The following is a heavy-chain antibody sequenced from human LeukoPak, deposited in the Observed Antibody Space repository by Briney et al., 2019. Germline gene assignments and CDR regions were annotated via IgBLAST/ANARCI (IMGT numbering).Heavy chain of an antibody. Sequence: GGSLRLSCAASGFTVSSYTMNWVRQAPGKGLEWVSSISSSSSYIYYADSVKGRFTISRDNAKNSLYLRMNSLRAEDTAVYYCAREDASGSYLDNWGQGTLVTVSS. V-gene: IGHV3-21*01. CDR2: ISSSSSYI. CDR1: GFTVSSYT. D-gene: IGHD3-10*01. J-gene: IGHJ4*02. CDR3: AREDASGSYLDN.